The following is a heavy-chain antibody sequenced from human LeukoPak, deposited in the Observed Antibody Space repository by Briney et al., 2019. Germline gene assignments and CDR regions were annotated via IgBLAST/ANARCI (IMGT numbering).Heavy chain of an antibody. CDR2: ISAYNGNT. CDR1: GYTFTSYG. CDR3: ARGRVRGVIPTLYYGMDV. V-gene: IGHV1-18*01. J-gene: IGHJ6*02. D-gene: IGHD3-10*01. Sequence: ASVKVSCKASGYTFTSYGISRVRQAPGQGLEWMGWISAYNGNTNYAQKLQGRVTMTTDTSTSTAYMELRSLRSDDTAVYYCARGRVRGVIPTLYYGMDVWGQGTTVTVSS.